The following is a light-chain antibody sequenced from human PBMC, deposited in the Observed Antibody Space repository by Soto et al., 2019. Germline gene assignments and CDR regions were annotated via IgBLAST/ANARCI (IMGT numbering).Light chain of an antibody. CDR1: QSVSSN. Sequence: EIVMTQSPTILSVSPWERATLSCRASQSVSSNLAWYQQKPGQPPRLLMYGVFTRAPGTPARFSGSGSGTEFTLTISSLQFDDSAVYYCQQYDKWPPRTFGQGTKVEIK. V-gene: IGKV3D-15*01. J-gene: IGKJ1*01. CDR3: QQYDKWPPRT. CDR2: GVF.